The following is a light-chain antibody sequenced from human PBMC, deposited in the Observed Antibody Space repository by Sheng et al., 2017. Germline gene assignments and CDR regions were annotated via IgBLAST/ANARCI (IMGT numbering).Light chain of an antibody. CDR3: QNHNSGPIT. CDR2: DAS. Sequence: EIVLTQSPGTLSLSPGERATLSCRTSQSISSSYLGWYQQKPGQGPRLLIYDASNRATGIPARFSGSGSGTDFTLTISNSQPEDVATYYCQNHNSGPITFGQGTRLDIK. J-gene: IGKJ5*01. V-gene: IGKV3D-20*02. CDR1: QSISSSY.